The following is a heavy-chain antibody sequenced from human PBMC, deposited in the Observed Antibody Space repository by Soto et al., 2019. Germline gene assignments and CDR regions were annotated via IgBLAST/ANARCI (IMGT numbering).Heavy chain of an antibody. J-gene: IGHJ4*02. CDR1: GVSISSFY. CDR2: VHYSGST. V-gene: IGHV4-59*01. CDR3: AGINNPYYFDY. Sequence: QVQLQESGPGLVKPSETLSLTCTVSGVSISSFYWSWIRQPPGKGLEWNGFVHYSGSTNYNPSLKGRVTISIDTSKSQFSLKLSSVTAADTAVYYCAGINNPYYFDYWGQGTLVTVSS. D-gene: IGHD3-3*02.